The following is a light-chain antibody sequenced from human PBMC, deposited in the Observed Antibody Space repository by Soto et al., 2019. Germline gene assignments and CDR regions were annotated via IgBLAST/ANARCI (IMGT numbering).Light chain of an antibody. CDR1: QSIDTY. CDR2: KAS. V-gene: IGKV1-39*01. Sequence: DIQMTQSPPSPSASVADRVVITCRTSQSIDTYLNWYQQKPGKAPKLLIYKASSLQSGVPARFSGSGSGTDFTLTISSLEREDFATYYCQQSHSTRLTSGGGTKVDI. J-gene: IGKJ4*01. CDR3: QQSHSTRLT.